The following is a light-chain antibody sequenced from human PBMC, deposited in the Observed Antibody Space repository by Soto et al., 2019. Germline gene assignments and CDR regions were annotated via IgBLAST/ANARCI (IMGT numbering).Light chain of an antibody. Sequence: QSALTQPASVSGSPGQSITISCTGTSSDVGSYNLVSWYQQHPGKAPKLMIYEGSKRPSGVSNRFSGSKSGNTASLTVSGVQAEDEADYYRCSYAGSSKVFGTGTKLTVL. CDR1: SSDVGSYNL. J-gene: IGLJ1*01. CDR3: CSYAGSSKV. CDR2: EGS. V-gene: IGLV2-23*01.